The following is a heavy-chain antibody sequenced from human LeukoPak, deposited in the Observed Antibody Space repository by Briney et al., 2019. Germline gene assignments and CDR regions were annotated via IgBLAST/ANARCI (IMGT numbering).Heavy chain of an antibody. Sequence: PGRSLRLSYTASGFTFGDYAMSWVRQAPGKGPEWVGFIRRKANGGTTEYAASVKGRFTISRDDSKCIAYLQMNSLKTEDTAVYYCTSGLYYDSWSDLFDYWGQGTLVTVSS. D-gene: IGHD3-3*01. CDR2: IRRKANGGTT. J-gene: IGHJ4*02. CDR3: TSGLYYDSWSDLFDY. V-gene: IGHV3-49*04. CDR1: GFTFGDYA.